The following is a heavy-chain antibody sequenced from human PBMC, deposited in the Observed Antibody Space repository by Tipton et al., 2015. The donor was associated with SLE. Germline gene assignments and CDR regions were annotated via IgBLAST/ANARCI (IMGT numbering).Heavy chain of an antibody. V-gene: IGHV1-2*02. D-gene: IGHD2-2*01. CDR3: AIRYCSSISCYQGYFDY. CDR1: GYTFTSYS. CDR2: INPNSGGT. Sequence: QLVQSGAEVKKPGSSVKVSCKASGYTFTSYSISWVRQAPGQGLEWMGWINPNSGGTKNAQKFQGRVTMTRDTSIRTAYMELSRLRSDDTAVYYCAIRYCSSISCYQGYFDYWGQGTLVTVSS. J-gene: IGHJ4*02.